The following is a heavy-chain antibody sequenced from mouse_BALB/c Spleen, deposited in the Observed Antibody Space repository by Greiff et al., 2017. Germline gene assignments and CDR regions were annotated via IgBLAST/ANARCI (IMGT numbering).Heavy chain of an antibody. CDR3: ARQRDGDGFAY. Sequence: EVMLVESGGDLVKPGGSLKLSCAASGFTFSSYGMSWVRQTPDKRLEWVATISSGGSYTYYPDSVKGRFTISRDNAKNTLYLQMSSLKSEDTAMYYCARQRDGDGFAYWGQGTLVTVSA. J-gene: IGHJ3*01. D-gene: IGHD2-3*01. V-gene: IGHV5-6*02. CDR2: ISSGGSYT. CDR1: GFTFSSYG.